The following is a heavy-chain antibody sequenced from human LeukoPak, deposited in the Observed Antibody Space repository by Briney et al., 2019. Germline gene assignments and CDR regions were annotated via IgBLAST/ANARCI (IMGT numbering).Heavy chain of an antibody. V-gene: IGHV4-34*01. Sequence: SSETLSLTCAVYGLPFSGYYWSWIRQPPGKGLEWFAEINHSGSTNYNPSLKSRLTISVDTSKNQFSLKLSSVTAADTAVYYCARGQRTYYYCSGSFDYWGQGTLVTVFS. CDR1: GLPFSGYY. CDR3: ARGQRTYYYCSGSFDY. CDR2: INHSGST. D-gene: IGHD3-10*01. J-gene: IGHJ4*02.